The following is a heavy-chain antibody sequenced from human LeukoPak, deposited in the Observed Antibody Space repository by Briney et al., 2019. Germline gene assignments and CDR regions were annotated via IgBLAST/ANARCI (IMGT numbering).Heavy chain of an antibody. CDR1: GGTFSSSA. D-gene: IGHD3-22*01. CDR2: IIPILGIA. J-gene: IGHJ6*02. Sequence: SVKVSCKASGGTFSSSAISWVRQAPGQGLEWMGRIIPILGIANYAQKFQGRVTITADTSTSTAYMELSSLRSEDTAVYYCASYYYDSSGYYYYYYGMDVWGQGTTVTVSS. CDR3: ASYYYDSSGYYYYYYGMDV. V-gene: IGHV1-69*04.